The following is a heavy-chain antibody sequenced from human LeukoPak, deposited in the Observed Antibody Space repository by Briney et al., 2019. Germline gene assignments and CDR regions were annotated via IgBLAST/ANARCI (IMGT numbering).Heavy chain of an antibody. CDR1: GFTFSSYA. Sequence: AGGSLRLSCAASGFTFSSYAMSWIRQPPGKGLEWIGEINHSGSTNYNPSLKSRVTISVDTSKNQFSLKLSSVTAADTAVYYCARLGIAARPFDYWGQGTLVTVSS. D-gene: IGHD6-6*01. V-gene: IGHV4-34*01. CDR3: ARLGIAARPFDY. CDR2: INHSGST. J-gene: IGHJ4*02.